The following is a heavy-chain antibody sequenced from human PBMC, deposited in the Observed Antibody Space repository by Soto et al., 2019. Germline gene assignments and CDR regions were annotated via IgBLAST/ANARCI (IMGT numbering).Heavy chain of an antibody. V-gene: IGHV1-2*04. D-gene: IGHD4-17*01. CDR1: GYSFADYK. Sequence: ASVKVSCKTSGYSFADYKLHWVRQAPGQGLEWMGWVDPNGGGSNSAQKFQGSVTMTWDTSITTAYLDLTRLTTNDTATYFCATWVDYGDFEGFDFWGQGTLVTVS. J-gene: IGHJ4*02. CDR3: ATWVDYGDFEGFDF. CDR2: VDPNGGGS.